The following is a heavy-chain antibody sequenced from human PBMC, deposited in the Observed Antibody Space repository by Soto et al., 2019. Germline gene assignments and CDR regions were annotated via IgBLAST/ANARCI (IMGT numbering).Heavy chain of an antibody. J-gene: IGHJ5*02. CDR1: GGSISSSSYY. D-gene: IGHD6-13*01. CDR3: ARQSGQLQYSSSGFDP. V-gene: IGHV4-39*01. Sequence: QLQLQESGPGLVKPSETLSLTCTVSGGSISSSSYYWGWIRQPPGKGLEWIGSIYYSGSTYYNPSLKSRVTISVDTSKNQFSLKLSSVTAADTAVYYCARQSGQLQYSSSGFDPWGQGTLVTGSS. CDR2: IYYSGST.